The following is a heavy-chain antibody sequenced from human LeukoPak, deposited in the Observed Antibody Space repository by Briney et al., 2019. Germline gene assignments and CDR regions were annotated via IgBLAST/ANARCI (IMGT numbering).Heavy chain of an antibody. V-gene: IGHV3-7*01. D-gene: IGHD4-23*01. CDR2: INKDGSHK. CDR1: GFTFSSYW. Sequence: SGGPLRLSCAASGFTFSSYWMYWVRQAPGKGLEWVANINKDGSHKYYVDSVKGRFTISRDNAKNSLYLQMNSLRVEDTAVYYCARDHYGGNSDYWGQGTLVTVSS. CDR3: ARDHYGGNSDY. J-gene: IGHJ4*02.